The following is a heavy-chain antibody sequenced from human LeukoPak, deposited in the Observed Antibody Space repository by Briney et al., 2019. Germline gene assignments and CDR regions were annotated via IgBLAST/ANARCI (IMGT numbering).Heavy chain of an antibody. V-gene: IGHV3-30*18. Sequence: GRSLRLSCAASGFTFSSYGMHWVRQAPGKGLKWVAVISYDGSNKYYADSVKGRFTISRDNSKNTLYLQMNSLRAEDTAVYYCAKAAMYYDSSGYYSGGYYFDYWGQGTLVTVSS. CDR1: GFTFSSYG. J-gene: IGHJ4*02. CDR3: AKAAMYYDSSGYYSGGYYFDY. CDR2: ISYDGSNK. D-gene: IGHD3-22*01.